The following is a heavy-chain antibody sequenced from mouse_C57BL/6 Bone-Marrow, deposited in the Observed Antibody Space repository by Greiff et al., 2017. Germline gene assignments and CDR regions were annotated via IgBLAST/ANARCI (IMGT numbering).Heavy chain of an antibody. CDR3: ARRWAWFAY. Sequence: QVQLQQSGAELVKPGASVKLSCKASGYTFTSYWMQWVKQRPGQGLEWIGEIEPSDSYTNYNQKFKGKATLTVDTSSSTAYMQLSSLTSEDSAVYYCARRWAWFAYWGQGTLVTVSA. D-gene: IGHD4-1*01. V-gene: IGHV1-50*01. J-gene: IGHJ3*01. CDR2: IEPSDSYT. CDR1: GYTFTSYW.